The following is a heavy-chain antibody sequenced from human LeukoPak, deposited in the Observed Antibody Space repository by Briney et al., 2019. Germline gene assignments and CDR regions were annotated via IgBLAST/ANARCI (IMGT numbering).Heavy chain of an antibody. V-gene: IGHV4-4*09. D-gene: IGHD2-2*01. CDR1: GSIIGYD. CDR2: IYTSGST. Sequence: SGTLSLTCTVSGSIIGYDWSWILQPPGKGLDWIGSIYTSGSTNYNHTRASRVTISVDTSKNQFSLDLSSVTAADTAVYYCARQKCTSASCLTKNAFDIWGQGTMVTVSS. CDR3: ARQKCTSASCLTKNAFDI. J-gene: IGHJ3*02.